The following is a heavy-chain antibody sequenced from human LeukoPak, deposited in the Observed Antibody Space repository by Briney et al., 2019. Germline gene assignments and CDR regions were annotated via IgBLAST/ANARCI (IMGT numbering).Heavy chain of an antibody. Sequence: SETLSLTCTVSGGSISSYYWSWIRQPPGKGLEWIGYIYYSGSTNYNPSLKSRVTISVDTSKNQFSLKLSSVTAADTAVYYCASALSSSGWYDGWFDPWGQGTLVTVSS. V-gene: IGHV4-59*01. J-gene: IGHJ5*02. CDR3: ASALSSSGWYDGWFDP. CDR2: IYYSGST. D-gene: IGHD6-19*01. CDR1: GGSISSYY.